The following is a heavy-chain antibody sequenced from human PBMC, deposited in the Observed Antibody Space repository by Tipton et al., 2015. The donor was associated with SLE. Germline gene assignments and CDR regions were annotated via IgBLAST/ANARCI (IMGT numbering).Heavy chain of an antibody. D-gene: IGHD3-3*01. Sequence: TLSLTCAVSGYSISSGYYWGWIRQPPGKGLEWIGSIYHSGSTYYNPSLKSRVTISVDTSKNQFSLKLSSVTAADTAVYYCARGRKVRRITIFGTDYGMDVWGQGTTVTVSS. V-gene: IGHV4-38-2*01. CDR1: GYSISSGYY. J-gene: IGHJ6*02. CDR2: IYHSGST. CDR3: ARGRKVRRITIFGTDYGMDV.